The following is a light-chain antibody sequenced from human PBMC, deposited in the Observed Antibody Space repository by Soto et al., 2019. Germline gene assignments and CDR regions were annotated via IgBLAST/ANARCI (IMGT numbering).Light chain of an antibody. Sequence: EIVLTQSPGILSLSPGARATLSCRARQTVAYTSLAWYQQRPGQAPRLLIYGTSTMATGTPDRFIGSGSGTAFTLTISSLEPEDFAVYYCQQYVTTPRTFGQGTKVE. CDR3: QQYVTTPRT. CDR2: GTS. CDR1: QTVAYTS. V-gene: IGKV3-20*01. J-gene: IGKJ1*01.